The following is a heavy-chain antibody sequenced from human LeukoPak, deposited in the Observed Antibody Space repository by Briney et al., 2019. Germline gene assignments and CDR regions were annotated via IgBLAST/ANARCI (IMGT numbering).Heavy chain of an antibody. CDR1: GYTFTSYG. CDR3: ARDPGTMVMTTINAFDV. Sequence: GASVKVSCKGSGYTFTSYGISWVRQAPGQGLEWMGWISTHNDNTNYAQKLQDRVTMTTDTSASTAYMELRSLRSDDTAVYYCARDPGTMVMTTINAFDVWGQGTMVTVSS. CDR2: ISTHNDNT. V-gene: IGHV1-18*01. J-gene: IGHJ3*01. D-gene: IGHD4/OR15-4a*01.